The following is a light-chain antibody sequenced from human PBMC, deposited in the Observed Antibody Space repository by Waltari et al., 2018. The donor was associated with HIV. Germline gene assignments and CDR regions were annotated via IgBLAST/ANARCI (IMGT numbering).Light chain of an antibody. CDR3: QQYSSFPYS. J-gene: IGKJ2*03. CDR2: ETS. V-gene: IGKV1-5*03. CDR1: QRMNTF. Sequence: DIQMTQSPSTLSASVGDRVTITCRASQRMNTFLAWYQQKPGRAPKLLIYETSSLQSGVPSRFSGSGSGVHFTLTISSLQPDDFATYYCQQYSSFPYSFGQGTKLEIK.